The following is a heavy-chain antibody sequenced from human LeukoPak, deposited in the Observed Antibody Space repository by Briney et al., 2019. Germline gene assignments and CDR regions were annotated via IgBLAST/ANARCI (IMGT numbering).Heavy chain of an antibody. CDR3: ARDRRGHFDY. J-gene: IGHJ4*02. CDR2: IIPIFGTA. V-gene: IGHV1-69*13. CDR1: GGTFTSYG. Sequence: GASVKVSCKASGGTFTSYGFSWVRQAPGQGLEWMGGIIPIFGTANYAHKFQGRVTITADESTSTAYMELSRLRSDDTAVYYCARDRRGHFDYWGQGTLVTVSS.